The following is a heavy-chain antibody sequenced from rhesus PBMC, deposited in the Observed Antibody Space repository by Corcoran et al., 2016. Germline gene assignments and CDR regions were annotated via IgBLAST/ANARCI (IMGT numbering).Heavy chain of an antibody. CDR2: ISYDGSKK. D-gene: IGHD3-22*01. J-gene: IGHJ3*01. CDR3: ARDGGVIGGAFDF. V-gene: IGHV3-54*02. CDR1: GFTFSSSG. Sequence: EVQLVESGGGLVQPGGSLRLSCAASGFTFSSSGMHWGRQALGKGLEWVAVISYDGSKKYYAVSVKDRFTISRDNSKNMLYLQMNTLKLEDTAVYYCARDGGVIGGAFDFWGQGLRVTVSS.